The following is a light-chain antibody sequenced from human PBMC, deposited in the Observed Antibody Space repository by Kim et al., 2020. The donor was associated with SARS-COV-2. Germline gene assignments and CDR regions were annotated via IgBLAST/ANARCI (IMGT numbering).Light chain of an antibody. J-gene: IGKJ2*01. V-gene: IGKV3-20*01. Sequence: WAPGERATLACRASQSVSSSYLAWYQQKPGQAPRLLIYGASSRATGIPDRFSGSGSGTDFTLTISRLEPEDFAVYYCQQYGSSPYTFGQGTKLEI. CDR1: QSVSSSY. CDR3: QQYGSSPYT. CDR2: GAS.